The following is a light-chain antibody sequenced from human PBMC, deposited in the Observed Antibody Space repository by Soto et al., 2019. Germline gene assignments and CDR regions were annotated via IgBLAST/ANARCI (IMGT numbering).Light chain of an antibody. V-gene: IGKV1-5*01. CDR3: QQYKSMLWT. CDR2: DAS. J-gene: IGKJ1*01. CDR1: QSISSW. Sequence: DIQMTQSPSTLSASVGDRVTITCRASQSISSWLAWYQQKPGKAPKLLIFDASSLGSGVPSRFSSSGTGRALTLIIISLQPDDFATYYSQQYKSMLWTFGQGTKVEIK.